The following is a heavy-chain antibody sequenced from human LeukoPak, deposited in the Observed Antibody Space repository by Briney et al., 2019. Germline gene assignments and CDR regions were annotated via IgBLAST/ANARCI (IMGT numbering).Heavy chain of an antibody. CDR1: GFTVSSNY. V-gene: IGHV3-66*01. Sequence: GGTLRLSCAASGFTVSSNYMSWVRQAPGKGLEWVSLIYSGGTTYYADSVKGRFTISRDNSKNTLYLQMNGLRAEDTAVYYCVRGELVVTVRYFDFWGQGTLVTVSS. J-gene: IGHJ4*02. D-gene: IGHD2-21*02. CDR3: VRGELVVTVRYFDF. CDR2: IYSGGTT.